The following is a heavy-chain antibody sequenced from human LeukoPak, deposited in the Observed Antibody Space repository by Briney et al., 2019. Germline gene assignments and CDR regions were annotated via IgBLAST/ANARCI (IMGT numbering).Heavy chain of an antibody. CDR3: ARAPDYYYYMDV. J-gene: IGHJ6*03. CDR1: GGSISSHC. CDR2: IYNSGST. Sequence: PSETLSLTCTVSGGSISSHCWSWIRQPPGKGLEWIGYIYNSGSTNYNPSLKSRVTISVDTSKNQFSLKLSSVTATDTAAYYCARAPDYYYYMDVWGKGTTVTVSS. V-gene: IGHV4-59*11.